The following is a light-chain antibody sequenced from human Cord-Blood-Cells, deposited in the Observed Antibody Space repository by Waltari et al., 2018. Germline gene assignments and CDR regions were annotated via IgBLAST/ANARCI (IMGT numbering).Light chain of an antibody. CDR1: QSISSY. CDR2: AAS. J-gene: IGKJ4*01. V-gene: IGKV1-39*01. CDR3: QQSYSTPLT. Sequence: IQMTQSQSSLSASVGDRVTITCRESQSISSYLNWYQQKPGKAPKLLIYAASSLQSGVPSRFSGSGSGTDFTLTISSLQPEDFATYYCQQSYSTPLTFGGGTKVEIK.